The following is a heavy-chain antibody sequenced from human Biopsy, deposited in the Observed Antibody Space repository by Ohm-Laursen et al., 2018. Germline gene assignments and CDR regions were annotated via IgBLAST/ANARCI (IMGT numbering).Heavy chain of an antibody. V-gene: IGHV4-61*01. CDR2: IYYSGST. J-gene: IGHJ4*02. D-gene: IGHD1-26*01. Sequence: SQTLSLTCTVSGDSVSSGTFIWSWIRQPPGQGLEWIGYIYYSGSTNYNPSLQSRVTISVDTSKNQFSLELSSVTAADTAVYYCARVGAGAPSIDYFDYWGQGALVTVSS. CDR3: ARVGAGAPSIDYFDY. CDR1: GDSVSSGTFI.